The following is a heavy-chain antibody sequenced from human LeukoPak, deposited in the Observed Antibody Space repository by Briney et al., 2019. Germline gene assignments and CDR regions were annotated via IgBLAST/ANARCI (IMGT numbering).Heavy chain of an antibody. J-gene: IGHJ5*02. V-gene: IGHV4-38-2*02. Sequence: SETLSLTCTVSGYSISSGYYWGWIRQPPGKGLEWIGSIYHSGSTYYNPSLKSRVTISVDTSKNQFSLKLSSVPAADTAVYYCARDFGVATGWFDPWGQGTLVTVSS. CDR1: GYSISSGYY. CDR2: IYHSGST. CDR3: ARDFGVATGWFDP. D-gene: IGHD3-3*01.